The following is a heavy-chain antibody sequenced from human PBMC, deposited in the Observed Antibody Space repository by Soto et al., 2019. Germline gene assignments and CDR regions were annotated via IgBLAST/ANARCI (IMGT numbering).Heavy chain of an antibody. Sequence: QGQLVQSGAEVKKPGASVKVSCKASGYNFTSYAMHWVRQAPGQRREWMGWINAGNGNTKYSQKFQGRVTITRDTSASTAYMELSSLRSEDTAVYYCARETTGYSSGCSDFDYWGQGTLVTVSS. CDR3: ARETTGYSSGCSDFDY. CDR2: INAGNGNT. D-gene: IGHD6-19*01. J-gene: IGHJ4*02. V-gene: IGHV1-3*01. CDR1: GYNFTSYA.